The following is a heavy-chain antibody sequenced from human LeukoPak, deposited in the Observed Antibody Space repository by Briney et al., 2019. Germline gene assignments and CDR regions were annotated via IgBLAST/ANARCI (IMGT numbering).Heavy chain of an antibody. D-gene: IGHD2-2*01. CDR2: LSGSGYNT. CDR3: AKDPYGTRYFDY. Sequence: GGSLRLSCAASGFTFSSHALSWVRQAPGKGLEWVSSLSGSGYNTYYADSVKGRFTLSRENSKNTVYLQMNSLRAEHTAVYYCAKDPYGTRYFDYWGQGTLVTVSS. CDR1: GFTFSSHA. V-gene: IGHV3-23*01. J-gene: IGHJ4*02.